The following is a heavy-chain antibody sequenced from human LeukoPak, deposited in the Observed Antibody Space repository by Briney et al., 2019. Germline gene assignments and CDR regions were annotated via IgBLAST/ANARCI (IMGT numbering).Heavy chain of an antibody. CDR1: GFTFSRHG. V-gene: IGHV3-48*04. CDR3: AELGITMIGGV. D-gene: IGHD3-10*02. CDR2: ISSSGSTI. J-gene: IGHJ6*04. Sequence: GGSLRLSCVASGFTFSRHGMNWVRQAPGKGLEWVSHISSSGSTIYYADSVKGRFTISRDNAKNSLYLQMNSLRAEDTAVYYCAELGITMIGGVWGKGTTVTISS.